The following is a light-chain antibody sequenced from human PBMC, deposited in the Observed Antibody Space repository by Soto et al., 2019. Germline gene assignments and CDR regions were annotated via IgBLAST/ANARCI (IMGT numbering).Light chain of an antibody. CDR2: DVS. J-gene: IGKJ4*01. CDR1: QSVTNKY. V-gene: IGKV3-20*01. Sequence: EIVLTQSPGTLSVSPGERATLSCRASQSVTNKYLAWFQQKPGQAPRLLMYDVSTRATGFPDRFSGSGSGTDFTLTISRLEPEDFAVYYCQLYYDSPTFGGGTKVDIK. CDR3: QLYYDSPT.